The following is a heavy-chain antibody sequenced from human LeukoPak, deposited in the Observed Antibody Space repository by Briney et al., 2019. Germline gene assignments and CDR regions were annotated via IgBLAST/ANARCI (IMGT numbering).Heavy chain of an antibody. CDR3: AKDLQWLVRNGDDY. CDR1: GFTFRSYA. CDR2: ISGSGGST. Sequence: RGSLRLSCAASGFTFRSYAMSWVRQAPGKVLEWVSAISGSGGSTYYADSVKGRFTISRDNSKNTLYLQMNSLRAEDTAVYYCAKDLQWLVRNGDDYWGQGTLVTVSS. J-gene: IGHJ4*02. V-gene: IGHV3-23*01. D-gene: IGHD6-19*01.